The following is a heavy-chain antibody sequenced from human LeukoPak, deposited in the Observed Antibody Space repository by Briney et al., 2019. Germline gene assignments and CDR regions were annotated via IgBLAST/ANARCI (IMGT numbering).Heavy chain of an antibody. D-gene: IGHD5-12*01. CDR3: AIRKSGNAIDY. CDR1: GFTFSSYW. CDR2: IKQDGNEK. J-gene: IGHJ4*02. Sequence: GGSLRLSCAASGFTFSSYWMSWVRQAPGKGLEWVANIKQDGNEKYYVDSVKGRFTISRDNSKNTLYLLMNSLRAEDTAVYYCAIRKSGNAIDYWGQGTLVTVSS. V-gene: IGHV3-7*01.